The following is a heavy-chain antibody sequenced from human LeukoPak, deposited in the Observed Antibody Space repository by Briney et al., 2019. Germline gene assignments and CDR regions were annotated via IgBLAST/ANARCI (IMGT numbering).Heavy chain of an antibody. D-gene: IGHD4-23*01. CDR1: GGSISNYY. CDR3: ARERDDYGGNPNYYFDS. Sequence: PSETLSLTCTVSGGSISNYYWSWIRQPPGKGLEWIGYIHYSGRTNSNSSLKSRVTISVDTSKNQFSLRLNSMTAADTAMYYCARERDDYGGNPNYYFDSWGQGSLVTVSS. V-gene: IGHV4-59*01. CDR2: IHYSGRT. J-gene: IGHJ4*02.